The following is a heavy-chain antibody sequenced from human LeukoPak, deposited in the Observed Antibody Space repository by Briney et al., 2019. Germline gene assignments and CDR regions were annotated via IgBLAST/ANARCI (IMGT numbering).Heavy chain of an antibody. CDR3: AKGRRTVTTYSDY. Sequence: GRSLRLSCAASGFAFNTYAMHWVRQAPGQGLEWVALIWHDGSHKFYSNSVRGQFTISRDNSKNTLYLQMNSLRAEDTAVYYCAKGRRTVTTYSDYWGQGTLVTVSS. CDR2: IWHDGSHK. V-gene: IGHV3-33*06. CDR1: GFAFNTYA. J-gene: IGHJ4*02. D-gene: IGHD4-17*01.